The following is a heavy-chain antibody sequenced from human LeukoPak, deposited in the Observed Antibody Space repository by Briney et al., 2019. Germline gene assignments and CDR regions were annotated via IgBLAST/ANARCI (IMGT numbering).Heavy chain of an antibody. CDR2: IKQDGGEK. CDR1: GFTFSSYW. V-gene: IGHV3-7*04. J-gene: IGHJ4*02. Sequence: PGGSLRLSCAASGFTFSSYWMSWVRQAPGKGLEWVAKIKQDGGEKYYVDSVKGRFTISRDNAKNSLYLQMNSLRPEDTAVYYCAGRGDGNLYYFDHWGQGTLVTASS. CDR3: AGRGDGNLYYFDH. D-gene: IGHD5-24*01.